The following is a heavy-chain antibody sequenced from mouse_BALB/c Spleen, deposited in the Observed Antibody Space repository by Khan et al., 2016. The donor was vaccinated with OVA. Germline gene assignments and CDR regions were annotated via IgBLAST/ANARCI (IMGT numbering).Heavy chain of an antibody. CDR1: GYTFTNYG. D-gene: IGHD6-2*01. Sequence: QIQLVQSGPELKKPGETVKISCKASGYTFTNYGMNWVKQAPGKGLKWMGWINTYTGEPTYADDFKGRFVFSLETSASTAYLQISNLKNEDMTTYFCARISSYGYSDVWGAGTTVTGSA. V-gene: IGHV9-1*02. J-gene: IGHJ1*01. CDR2: INTYTGEP. CDR3: ARISSYGYSDV.